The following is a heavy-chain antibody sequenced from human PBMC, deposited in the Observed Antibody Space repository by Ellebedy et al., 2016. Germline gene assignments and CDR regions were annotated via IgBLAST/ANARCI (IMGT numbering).Heavy chain of an antibody. CDR2: ISWNSGSK. V-gene: IGHV3-9*01. CDR3: TRFDVSAPTPFNY. CDR1: GVTFDDYA. J-gene: IGHJ4*02. D-gene: IGHD2-15*01. Sequence: SLKISXAASGVTFDDYAMHWVRQTPGKGLEWVSGISWNSGSKGYSDSVKGRFTISRDNAKNTLFLQMNSLGAEDTAVYYCTRFDVSAPTPFNYWGQGTRVTVSS.